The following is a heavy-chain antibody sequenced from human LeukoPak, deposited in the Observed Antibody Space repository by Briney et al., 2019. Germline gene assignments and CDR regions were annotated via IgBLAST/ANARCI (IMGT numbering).Heavy chain of an antibody. CDR2: MYYSGST. D-gene: IGHD6-13*01. J-gene: IGHJ4*02. V-gene: IGHV4-59*02. CDR1: GGSVSSYY. Sequence: SETLSLTCTVSGGSVSSYYWSWIRQPPGKGLEWIGYMYYSGSTNYNPSLKSRVTISIDTSKNQFSLKLSSVTAADTAVYYCARSGVYSSSWYVGYFDYWGQGTLVTVSS. CDR3: ARSGVYSSSWYVGYFDY.